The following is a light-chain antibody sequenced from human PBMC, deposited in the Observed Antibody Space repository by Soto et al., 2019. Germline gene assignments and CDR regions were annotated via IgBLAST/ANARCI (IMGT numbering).Light chain of an antibody. Sequence: IVMTQSPATLSVSPGEGVTLSCRASENVGTNLAWYQQKPGQAPRLLIYGSSTRATGIPATFSGSGSGTEFTLTISSLQSEESAIYYCQQYNNWGLSFGGGTKVEI. J-gene: IGKJ4*01. CDR2: GSS. CDR1: ENVGTN. V-gene: IGKV3D-15*01. CDR3: QQYNNWGLS.